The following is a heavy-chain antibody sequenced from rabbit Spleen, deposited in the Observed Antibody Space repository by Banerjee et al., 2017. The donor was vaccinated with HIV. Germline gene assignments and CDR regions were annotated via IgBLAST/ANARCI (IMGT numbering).Heavy chain of an antibody. CDR1: GFDFNSYY. V-gene: IGHV1S7*01. Sequence: QLVESGGGLVQPGGSLKLSCKASGFDFNSYYIQWVRQAPGKGLEWIGYIDPVFGITNYAVSVKGRFTISRDNTQNTLYLQLNSLTAADTATYFCVREVAVKFNLWGQGTLVTVS. CDR2: IDPVFGIT. J-gene: IGHJ4*01. CDR3: VREVAVKFNL. D-gene: IGHD4-1*01.